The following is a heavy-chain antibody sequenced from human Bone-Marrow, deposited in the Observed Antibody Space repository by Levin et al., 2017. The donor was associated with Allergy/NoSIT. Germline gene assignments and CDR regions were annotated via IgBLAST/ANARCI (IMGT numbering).Heavy chain of an antibody. CDR3: ARQGGYCSSTSCYYYDGMDV. CDR2: IYYSGST. V-gene: IGHV4-39*01. Sequence: SETLSLTCTVSGGSISSSSYYWGWIRQPPGTGLEWIGSIYYSGSTYYNPSLKSRVTISVDTSKNQFSLKLSSVTAADTAVYYCARQGGYCSSTSCYYYDGMDVWGQGTTVTVSS. J-gene: IGHJ6*02. D-gene: IGHD2-2*01. CDR1: GGSISSSSYY.